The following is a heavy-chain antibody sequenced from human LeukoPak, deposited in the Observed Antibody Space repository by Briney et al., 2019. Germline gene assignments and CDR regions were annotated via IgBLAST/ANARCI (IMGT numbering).Heavy chain of an antibody. J-gene: IGHJ4*02. CDR3: AKDFLPRRIVEMATIGY. D-gene: IGHD5-24*01. V-gene: IGHV3-21*01. CDR1: GFTFSIYT. Sequence: GGSLRLSCAASGFTFSIYTMNWVRQAPGKGLEWVSSISSSSSYIYYADSVKGRFTISRDNSKNTLYLQMNSLRAEDTAVYYCAKDFLPRRIVEMATIGYWGQGTLVTVSS. CDR2: ISSSSSYI.